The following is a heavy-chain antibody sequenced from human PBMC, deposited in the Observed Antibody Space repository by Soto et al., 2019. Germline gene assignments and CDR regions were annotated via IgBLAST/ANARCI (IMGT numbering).Heavy chain of an antibody. CDR2: ISYDGSNK. CDR3: ARNPIAVAGTRYGYFDY. CDR1: GFTFSSYA. D-gene: IGHD6-19*01. J-gene: IGHJ4*02. Sequence: PGGSLRLSCAASGFTFSSYAMHWVRQAPGKGLEWVAVISYDGSNKYYADSVKGRFTISRDNSKNTLYLQMNSLRAEDTAVYYCARNPIAVAGTRYGYFDYWGQGTLVTVSS. V-gene: IGHV3-30-3*01.